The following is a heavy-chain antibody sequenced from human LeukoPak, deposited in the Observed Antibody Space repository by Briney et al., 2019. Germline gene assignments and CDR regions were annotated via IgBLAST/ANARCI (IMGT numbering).Heavy chain of an antibody. CDR2: IKQDGSEK. D-gene: IGHD1-26*01. Sequence: GGSLRLSCVGSGFSFDSYWMSWVRQAPGKGLEWVANIKQDGSEKYYVDSVKGRFTISRDNAKNSLYLQMNSLRAEDTAVYYCARDKIVGATHFDYWVQGTLVTVSS. CDR3: ARDKIVGATHFDY. CDR1: GFSFDSYW. V-gene: IGHV3-7*01. J-gene: IGHJ4*02.